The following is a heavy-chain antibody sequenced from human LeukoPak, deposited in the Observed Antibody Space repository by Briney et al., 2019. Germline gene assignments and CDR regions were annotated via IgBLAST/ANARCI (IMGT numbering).Heavy chain of an antibody. Sequence: PGGSLRLSCAASGFTFSSYAMSWVRQAPGKGLEWVSAISGSGGSTYYADSVKGRFTISRDNSKNTLYLQMNSLRAEDTAVYYCAKSSLVVVTATYYFDYWGQGTLVTVSS. CDR1: GFTFSSYA. CDR2: ISGSGGST. D-gene: IGHD2-21*02. V-gene: IGHV3-23*01. J-gene: IGHJ4*02. CDR3: AKSSLVVVTATYYFDY.